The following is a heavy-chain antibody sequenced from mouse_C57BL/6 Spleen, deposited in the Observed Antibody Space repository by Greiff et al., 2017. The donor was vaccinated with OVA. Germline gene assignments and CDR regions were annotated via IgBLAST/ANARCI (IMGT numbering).Heavy chain of an antibody. CDR3: ARDRELVYYFDY. D-gene: IGHD4-1*01. CDR2: ISDGGSYT. Sequence: EVMLVESGGGLVKPGGSLKLSCAASGFTFSSYAMSWVRQTPEKRLEWVATISDGGSYTYYPDNVKGRFTISRDNAKNNLYLQMSHLKSEDTAMYYCARDRELVYYFDYWGQGTTLTVSS. CDR1: GFTFSSYA. J-gene: IGHJ2*01. V-gene: IGHV5-4*01.